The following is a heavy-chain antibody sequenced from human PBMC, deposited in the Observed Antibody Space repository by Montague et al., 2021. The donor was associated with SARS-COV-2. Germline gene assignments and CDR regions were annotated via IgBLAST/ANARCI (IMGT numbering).Heavy chain of an antibody. V-gene: IGHV4-59*01. CDR1: GGSISSYY. Sequence: SETLSLTCTVSGGSISSYYWSWIRQPPGKGLEWIGYIYYSGSTNYNPSLKSRVTISVDTSKNQFSLKLTSVTAADTAVYYCERGRDGYYHRSALFDYWGQGTLVTVSS. CDR3: ERGRDGYYHRSALFDY. D-gene: IGHD3-22*01. J-gene: IGHJ4*02. CDR2: IYYSGST.